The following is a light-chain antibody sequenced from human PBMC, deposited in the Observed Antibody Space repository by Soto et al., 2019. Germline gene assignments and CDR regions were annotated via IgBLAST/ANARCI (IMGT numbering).Light chain of an antibody. Sequence: DIHMTQSPSSLSAPVGDRFTITCQASQGISNYLSWYQKRPGRAPKLLVYDASTLEPGVPSRFSGSGYGTDFTLTITSMKTEDVATYYCQQCDSLPLTFGGGTKVDIK. V-gene: IGKV1-33*01. J-gene: IGKJ4*01. CDR3: QQCDSLPLT. CDR1: QGISNY. CDR2: DAS.